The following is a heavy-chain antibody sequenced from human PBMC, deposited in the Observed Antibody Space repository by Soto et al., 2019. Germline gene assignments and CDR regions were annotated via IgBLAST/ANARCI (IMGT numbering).Heavy chain of an antibody. D-gene: IGHD1-26*01. CDR3: ARVRAPIGTLVGATVFDY. Sequence: PGGSQRVSSTASGVTFRSDSRNWVRQAPEKGLEWVSSISSSSSYIYYAASVKVRFTISRDNAKNSLYLQMNSLRAEDTAVYYFARVRAPIGTLVGATVFDYWGQGTLVTVSS. V-gene: IGHV3-21*01. CDR2: ISSSSSYI. J-gene: IGHJ4*02. CDR1: GVTFRSDS.